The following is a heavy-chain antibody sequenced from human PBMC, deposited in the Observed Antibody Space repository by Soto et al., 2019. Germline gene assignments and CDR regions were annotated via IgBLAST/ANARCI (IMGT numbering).Heavy chain of an antibody. CDR3: ARDRTFSGRGYFDY. V-gene: IGHV1-18*04. D-gene: IGHD6-19*01. J-gene: IGHJ4*02. Sequence: ASVKVSCKASGYTFTSYGIGWVRQAPGQGLEWMGWISAYNGNTNYAQKLQGRVTMTTDTSTSTAYMELRSLRSDDTAVYYCARDRTFSGRGYFDYWGQGTLVTVSS. CDR2: ISAYNGNT. CDR1: GYTFTSYG.